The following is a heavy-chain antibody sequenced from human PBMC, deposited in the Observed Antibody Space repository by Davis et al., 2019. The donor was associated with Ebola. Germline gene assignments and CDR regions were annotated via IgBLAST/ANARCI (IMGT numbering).Heavy chain of an antibody. CDR3: ARAREIYYYDSSGYGITRYFDY. V-gene: IGHV4-59*01. Sequence: MPSETLSLTCTVSGGSISSYYWSWIRQPPGKGLEWIGYIYYSGSTNYNPSLKSRVTISVDTSKNQFSLKLSSVTAADTAVYYCARAREIYYYDSSGYGITRYFDYWGQGTLVTVSS. CDR1: GGSISSYY. J-gene: IGHJ4*02. CDR2: IYYSGST. D-gene: IGHD3-22*01.